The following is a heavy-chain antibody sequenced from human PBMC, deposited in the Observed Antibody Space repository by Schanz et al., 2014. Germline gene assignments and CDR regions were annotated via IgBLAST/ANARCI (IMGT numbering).Heavy chain of an antibody. CDR2: ISYDGSKK. D-gene: IGHD3-10*01. J-gene: IGHJ3*02. V-gene: IGHV3-30*03. CDR3: ARGGFGELSAFDI. Sequence: VQLVESGGGLVKPGGFLRLSCAASGFTFSDAWMSWVRQAPGKGLEWVGVISYDGSKKSYADSVKGRFTISRDNSKNTLYLQMNSLRPEDTAVYYCARGGFGELSAFDIWGQGTMVTVSS. CDR1: GFTFSDAW.